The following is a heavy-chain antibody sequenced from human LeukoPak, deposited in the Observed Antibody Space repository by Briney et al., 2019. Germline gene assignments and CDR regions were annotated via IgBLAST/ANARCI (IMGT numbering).Heavy chain of an antibody. CDR2: ISSSSSYI. Sequence: IPGGSLRLSCAASGFTFSSYSMNWVRQAPGKGLKWVSSISSSSSYIYYADSVKGRFTISRDNAKNSLYLQMNSLRAEDTAVYYCARHVTVSYAFDIWGQGTMVTVSS. CDR3: ARHVTVSYAFDI. J-gene: IGHJ3*02. CDR1: GFTFSSYS. D-gene: IGHD2-21*02. V-gene: IGHV3-21*01.